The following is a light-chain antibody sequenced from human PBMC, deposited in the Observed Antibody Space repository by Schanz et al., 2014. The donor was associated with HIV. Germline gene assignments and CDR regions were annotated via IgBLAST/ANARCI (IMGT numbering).Light chain of an antibody. CDR3: IGLSGPV. CDR2: NDD. V-gene: IGLV1-44*01. CDR1: ISTIAGRS. Sequence: QSLLTQPPSASGTPGQTVTISCSGGISTIAGRSVDWYQHLPGTAPRLLIHNDDRRPSGVPERFSASKSGTSASLVISGLRSGEGANYYCIGLSGPVFGGGAKRTV. J-gene: IGLJ2*01.